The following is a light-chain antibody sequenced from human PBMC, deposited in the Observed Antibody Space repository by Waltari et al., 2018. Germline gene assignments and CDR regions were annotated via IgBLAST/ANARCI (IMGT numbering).Light chain of an antibody. CDR1: QNVRSK. J-gene: IGKJ2*01. CDR3: QQFYNWPLYT. V-gene: IGKV3-15*01. Sequence: EIVLTQSPATLSVSLGERATLSCRASQNVRSKVAWYQQKPGQAPRLLIYGASTRATGIPARFSGSGSGTDFTLTISSLQSEDFAVYYCQQFYNWPLYTFGQGTKLEIK. CDR2: GAS.